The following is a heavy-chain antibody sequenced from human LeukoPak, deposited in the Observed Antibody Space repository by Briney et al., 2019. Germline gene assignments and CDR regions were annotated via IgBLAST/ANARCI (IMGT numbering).Heavy chain of an antibody. CDR3: ARDLGYSVSYLFDY. V-gene: IGHV4-59*12. D-gene: IGHD1-26*01. CDR1: DGSISNYY. CDR2: IYYSGTT. Sequence: PSETLSLTCTVSDGSISNYYWSWIGQSTGAGLDWIGYIYYSGTTNYNPSLKRRVSMSVDTSKNQFSLKLSSVTAADTAVYYCARDLGYSVSYLFDYWGQGIRVTVSS. J-gene: IGHJ4*02.